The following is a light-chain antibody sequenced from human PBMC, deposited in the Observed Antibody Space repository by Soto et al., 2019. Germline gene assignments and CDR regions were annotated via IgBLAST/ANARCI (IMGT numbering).Light chain of an antibody. J-gene: IGLJ1*01. V-gene: IGLV1-40*01. Sequence: QSVLTQPPSVSGAPGQGVTISCTGSSSNIGAGYDVHWYQHLPGTAPKLLIYGNYNRPSGVPDRFSGSKSGTSASLAITGLQAEDEADFYCQSYESSLRGYVFGTGTKVTVL. CDR1: SSNIGAGYD. CDR2: GNY. CDR3: QSYESSLRGYV.